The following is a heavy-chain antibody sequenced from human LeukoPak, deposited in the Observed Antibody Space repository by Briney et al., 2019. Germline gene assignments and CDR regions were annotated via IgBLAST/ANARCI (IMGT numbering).Heavy chain of an antibody. CDR2: TYYRSNLYN. CDR1: GASLSSNNVA. V-gene: IGHV6-1*01. D-gene: IGHD1-20*01. CDR3: ARDIPGRQDAFDL. Sequence: SQTLSLTWVISGASLSSNNVAWNWLRQSPSRGLEWLGRTYYRSNLYNDYAVSMKVLITINPDTSKNQFSLQFKYVTPEDKAMYYCARDIPGRQDAFDLWGQGTMVIVSS. J-gene: IGHJ3*01.